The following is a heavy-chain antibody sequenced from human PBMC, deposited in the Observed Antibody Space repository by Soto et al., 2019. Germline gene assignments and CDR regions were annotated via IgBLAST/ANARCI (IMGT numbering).Heavy chain of an antibody. Sequence: GGSLRLSCAASGFTFSSYAMHWVRQAPGKGLEWVAVISYDGSNKYYADSVKGRFTISRDNSKNTLYLQMNSLRAEDTAVYYCARAQGPYGSGSYYPYYYYYYGMDVWGQGTTVTVSS. D-gene: IGHD3-10*01. CDR2: ISYDGSNK. CDR3: ARAQGPYGSGSYYPYYYYYYGMDV. V-gene: IGHV3-30-3*01. J-gene: IGHJ6*02. CDR1: GFTFSSYA.